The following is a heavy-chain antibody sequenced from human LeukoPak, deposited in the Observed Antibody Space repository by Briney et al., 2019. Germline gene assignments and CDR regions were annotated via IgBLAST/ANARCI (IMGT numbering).Heavy chain of an antibody. J-gene: IGHJ4*02. CDR1: GGSISSYY. Sequence: SETLSLTRTVSGGSISSYYWSWIRQPPGKGLEWIGYIYYSGSTNYNPSLKSRVTISVDTSKNQFSLKLSSVTAADTAVYYCARAQWNYLDYWGQGTLVTVSS. V-gene: IGHV4-59*01. CDR2: IYYSGST. CDR3: ARAQWNYLDY. D-gene: IGHD6-19*01.